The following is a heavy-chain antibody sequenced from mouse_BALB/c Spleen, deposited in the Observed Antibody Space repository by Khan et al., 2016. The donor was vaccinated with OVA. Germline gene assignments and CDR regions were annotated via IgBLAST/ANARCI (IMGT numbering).Heavy chain of an antibody. J-gene: IGHJ3*01. CDR3: SREVGTMAY. D-gene: IGHD1-1*02. CDR1: GYTFTNYW. CDR2: IYPSDSYT. V-gene: IGHV1-69*02. Sequence: QVQLQQPGAELVRPGTSVKLSCKASGYTFTNYWINWVRQRPGQGLEWIGNIYPSDSYTNYNQNFKDKATLTVDKSSSTAYMQLSSPTSEDSAVYYCSREVGTMAYLGRGTLVTVPA.